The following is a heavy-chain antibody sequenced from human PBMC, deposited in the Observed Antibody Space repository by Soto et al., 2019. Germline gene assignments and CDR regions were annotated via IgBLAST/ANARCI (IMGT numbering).Heavy chain of an antibody. V-gene: IGHV3-30*18. CDR2: ISYAGSNK. J-gene: IGHJ4*02. Sequence: QVPLVESGGGVVQPGRSLRLSCAASGFTFSSYGLHWVRQSPGKGLEWLAVISYAGSNKYHADSVNGRFTISRQNSKNTLSLQMNSLKAEDTAVYYCANDIGSSVWYWSATLDYWGQGTLVTVSS. D-gene: IGHD6-13*01. CDR1: GFTFSSYG. CDR3: ANDIGSSVWYWSATLDY.